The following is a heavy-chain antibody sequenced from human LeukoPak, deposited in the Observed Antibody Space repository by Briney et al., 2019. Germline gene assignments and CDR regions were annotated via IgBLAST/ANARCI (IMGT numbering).Heavy chain of an antibody. D-gene: IGHD2-8*01. CDR2: ISSCSSYI. CDR1: GFTFSSYS. Sequence: GGSLRLSCAASGFTFSSYSMNWVRQAPGKGLEWVSSISSCSSYIYYADSVKGRFTISRDNAKNSLYLQMNSLRAEDTAVYYCARTYCTNGVCYWYYFDYWGQGTLVTVSS. J-gene: IGHJ4*02. V-gene: IGHV3-21*01. CDR3: ARTYCTNGVCYWYYFDY.